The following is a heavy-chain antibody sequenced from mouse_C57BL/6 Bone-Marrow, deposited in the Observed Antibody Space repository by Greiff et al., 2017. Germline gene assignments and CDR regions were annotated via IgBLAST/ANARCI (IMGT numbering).Heavy chain of an antibody. CDR1: GFSLTSYG. J-gene: IGHJ3*01. V-gene: IGHV2-5*01. Sequence: VKLVESGPGLVQPSQSLSITCTVSGFSLTSYGVHWVRQSPGKGLEWLGVIWRGGSTAYNAAFMSRLSITKDNSKSQVFFKMNSLQADDTAIYYCAKNRGTTVGGFAYWGQGTLVTVSA. CDR2: IWRGGST. CDR3: AKNRGTTVGGFAY. D-gene: IGHD1-1*01.